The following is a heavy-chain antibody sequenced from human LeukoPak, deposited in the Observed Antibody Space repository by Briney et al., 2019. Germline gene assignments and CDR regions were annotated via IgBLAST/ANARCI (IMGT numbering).Heavy chain of an antibody. V-gene: IGHV3-21*01. CDR2: ISSGSSYI. CDR1: GLTFSSYT. Sequence: GGSLRLSCAASGLTFSSYTTNWVRQAPGKGLECVSSISSGSSYIYYADSVKGRFTISRDNAKNSLYLQMNSLRAEDTAVYYCAAASSVPRVRGVITDYYYCYMDVWGKGTTVTVSS. D-gene: IGHD3-10*01. J-gene: IGHJ6*03. CDR3: AAASSVPRVRGVITDYYYCYMDV.